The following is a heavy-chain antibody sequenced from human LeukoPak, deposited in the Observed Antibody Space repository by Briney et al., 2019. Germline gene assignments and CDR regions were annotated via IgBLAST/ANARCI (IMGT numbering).Heavy chain of an antibody. CDR3: ARVVAGYYFDY. CDR2: ISSSSYI. V-gene: IGHV3-21*01. Sequence: GGSLRLSCAASGFTFSSYSMNWVRQAPGKGLEWVSSISSSSYIYYADSVKGRFTISRDNAKNSLYLQMNSLRAEDTAVYYRARVVAGYYFDYWGQGTLVTVSS. CDR1: GFTFSSYS. J-gene: IGHJ4*02. D-gene: IGHD6-19*01.